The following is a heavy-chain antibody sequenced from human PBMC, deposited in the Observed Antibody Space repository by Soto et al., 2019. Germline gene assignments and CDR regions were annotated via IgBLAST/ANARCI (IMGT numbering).Heavy chain of an antibody. J-gene: IGHJ6*02. CDR3: ASSGSSSPAIDPYYYYGMDV. Sequence: PSETLSLTCTVSGGSISSYYWSWIRQPPGKGLEWIGYIYYSGSTNYNPSLKSRVTISVDTSKNQFSLKLSSVTAADTAVYYCASSGSSSPAIDPYYYYGMDVWGQGTTVTVSS. V-gene: IGHV4-59*01. D-gene: IGHD6-6*01. CDR2: IYYSGST. CDR1: GGSISSYY.